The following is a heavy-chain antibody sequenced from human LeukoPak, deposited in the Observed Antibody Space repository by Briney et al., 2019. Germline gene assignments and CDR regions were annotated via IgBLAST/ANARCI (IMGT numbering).Heavy chain of an antibody. J-gene: IGHJ4*02. D-gene: IGHD5-24*01. CDR3: ARDGYKD. V-gene: IGHV4-38-2*02. CDR2: IYHTGNT. Sequence: SETLSLTCTVSGYSISSGYYWGWIRQPPGKGLEWIGSIYHTGNTYYNPSLKSRVTISVDTSKNQFSLKLSSVTAADTAVYYCARDGYKDWGQGTLVTVSS. CDR1: GYSISSGYY.